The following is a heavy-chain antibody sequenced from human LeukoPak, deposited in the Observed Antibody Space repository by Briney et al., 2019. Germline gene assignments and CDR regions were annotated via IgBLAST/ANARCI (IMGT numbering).Heavy chain of an antibody. J-gene: IGHJ4*02. CDR2: ISSSSDYI. D-gene: IGHD6-19*01. CDR3: ARRSSGWDFDY. Sequence: GGSLRLSCAASGLTISSYWMHWVRQAPGRGLEWVSSISSSSDYIYYTDSVKGRFTISRDNAKNSLYLQMNSLRVEDTAVYYCARRSSGWDFDYWGQGTLVTVSS. V-gene: IGHV3-21*01. CDR1: GLTISSYW.